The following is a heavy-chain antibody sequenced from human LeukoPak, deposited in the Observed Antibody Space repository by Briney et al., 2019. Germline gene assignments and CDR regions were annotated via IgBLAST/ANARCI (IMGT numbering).Heavy chain of an antibody. Sequence: GGSLRLSCAASGFTFSSYWMSWVRQAPGKGLEWVANIKQDGSEKYYVDSVKGRFTISRDNAKNSLYLQMNSLRAEDTAVYYCARASRYCSGGSCQKYWGQGTLVTVSS. V-gene: IGHV3-7*05. J-gene: IGHJ4*02. CDR2: IKQDGSEK. CDR3: ARASRYCSGGSCQKY. CDR1: GFTFSSYW. D-gene: IGHD2-15*01.